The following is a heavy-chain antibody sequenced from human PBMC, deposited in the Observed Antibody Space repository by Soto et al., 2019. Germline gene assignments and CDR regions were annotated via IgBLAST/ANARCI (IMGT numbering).Heavy chain of an antibody. Sequence: QVTLKESGPVLVKPTETLTLTCTVSGFSLSNPRVGVSWIRQPPGKALEWLAHILSNDEKSYITSLKSRLTISKDTSKGQVVLTMTSVDLADTGTYYCARGHSYGNGPGRVCFDFWGQGTLVTVSS. CDR1: GFSLSNPRVG. CDR3: ARGHSYGNGPGRVCFDF. D-gene: IGHD5-18*01. J-gene: IGHJ4*02. CDR2: ILSNDEK. V-gene: IGHV2-26*01.